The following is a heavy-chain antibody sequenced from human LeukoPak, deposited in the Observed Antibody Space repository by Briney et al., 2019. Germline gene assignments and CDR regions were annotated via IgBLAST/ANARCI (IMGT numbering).Heavy chain of an antibody. D-gene: IGHD5-18*01. J-gene: IGHJ5*02. Sequence: ASVKVSCKASGYTFTSYGISWVRQAPGQGLEWMGRISAYNGNTNYAQKLQGRVTMTTDTSTSTAYMELRSLRSDDTAVYYCARGKAMAPYNWFDPWGQGTLVTVSS. CDR1: GYTFTSYG. CDR2: ISAYNGNT. CDR3: ARGKAMAPYNWFDP. V-gene: IGHV1-18*01.